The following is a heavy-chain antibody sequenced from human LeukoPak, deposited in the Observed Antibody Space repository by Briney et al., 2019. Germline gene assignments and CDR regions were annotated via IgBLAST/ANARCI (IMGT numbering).Heavy chain of an antibody. J-gene: IGHJ5*02. V-gene: IGHV3-73*01. D-gene: IGHD6-19*01. CDR2: IRSKANSYAT. Sequence: PGGSLRLSCAASGLTFSGSAMHWVRQASGKGREWVGRIRSKANSYATAYAASVKGRFTISRDNAKNSLYLQMNSLRAEDTAVYYCARYAAYSSSFDPWGQGTLVTVSS. CDR1: GLTFSGSA. CDR3: ARYAAYSSSFDP.